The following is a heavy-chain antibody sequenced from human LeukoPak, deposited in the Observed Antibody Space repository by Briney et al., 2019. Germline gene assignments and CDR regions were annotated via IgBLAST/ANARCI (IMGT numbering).Heavy chain of an antibody. CDR2: INPNSGGT. J-gene: IGHJ5*02. V-gene: IGHV1-2*02. D-gene: IGHD3-10*01. CDR3: ARYYLWFGELSMNWFDP. CDR1: GYTFTGYY. Sequence: GASVKVSCKASGYTFTGYYMHWVRQAPGQGLEWMGWINPNSGGTNYAQKFQGRVTMTRDTSISTAYMELSGLRSDDTAVYYCARYYLWFGELSMNWFDPWGQGTLVTVSS.